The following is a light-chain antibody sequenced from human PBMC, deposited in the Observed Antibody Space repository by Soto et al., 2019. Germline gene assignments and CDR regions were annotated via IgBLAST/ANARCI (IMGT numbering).Light chain of an antibody. J-gene: IGKJ1*01. Sequence: IQMTQSPSTLSGSVGERVTITCRASQSISSWLAWYQQKPGKAPKLLIYKASSLESGVPSRFSGSGSGTEFTLTISSLQPDDFATYYCQQYNSYSCTFGQGTKVEIX. CDR2: KAS. CDR1: QSISSW. CDR3: QQYNSYSCT. V-gene: IGKV1-5*03.